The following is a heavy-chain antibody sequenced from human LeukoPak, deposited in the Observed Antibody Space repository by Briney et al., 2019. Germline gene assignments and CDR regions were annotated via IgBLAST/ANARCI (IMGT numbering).Heavy chain of an antibody. CDR1: GFTFDDYA. CDR2: ISWNSGSI. J-gene: IGHJ1*01. V-gene: IGHV3-9*01. Sequence: GGSLRLPCAASGFTFDDYAMHWVRQAPGKGLEWVSGISWNSGSIGYADSVKGRFTISRDNAKNSLYLQMNSLRAEDTALYYCTKDKYFQHWGQGTLVTVSS. CDR3: TKDKYFQH.